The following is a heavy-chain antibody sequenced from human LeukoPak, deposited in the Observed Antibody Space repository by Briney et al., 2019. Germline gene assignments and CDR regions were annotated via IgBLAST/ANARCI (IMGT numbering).Heavy chain of an antibody. J-gene: IGHJ3*02. CDR3: AKGVHAFDI. Sequence: GRSLRLSCAASGFTFSSYGMHWVRQAPGKGLEWVAVISYDGSNKYYADSVKGRFTISRDNSKNTLYLQMNSLRAEDTAVYYFAKGVHAFDIWGQGTMVTVSS. D-gene: IGHD2-8*01. CDR2: ISYDGSNK. CDR1: GFTFSSYG. V-gene: IGHV3-30*18.